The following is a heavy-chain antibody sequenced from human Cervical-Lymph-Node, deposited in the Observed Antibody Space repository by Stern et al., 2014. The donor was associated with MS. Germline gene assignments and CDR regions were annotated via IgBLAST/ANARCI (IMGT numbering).Heavy chain of an antibody. J-gene: IGHJ4*02. CDR1: GFNFSAYY. CDR3: ARGLPSF. V-gene: IGHV3-11*01. D-gene: IGHD1-26*01. CDR2: ISSNGSTI. Sequence: VQLVQSGGDLVKPGGSLRLSCAASGFNFSAYYMNWIRQAPGKGLDWLSYISSNGSTIYYADSVKGRFIISRDNAKQSLYLQMNSLRAEDTAVYYCARGLPSFWGQGTLVTVSP.